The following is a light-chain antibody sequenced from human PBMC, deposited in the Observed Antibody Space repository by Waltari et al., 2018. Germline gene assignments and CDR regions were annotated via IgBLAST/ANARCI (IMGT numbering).Light chain of an antibody. CDR1: PSVFLNSNNKNY. CDR3: QQYYSLPWT. V-gene: IGKV4-1*01. J-gene: IGKJ1*01. Sequence: DIVMTQSPDSLAVSLGERATINCKSSPSVFLNSNNKNYLAWYQQKPGQPPKLLIYWASTRESGVPDRFSGSGSGTDFTLTISSLQAEDVAVYYCQQYYSLPWTFGQGTTVE. CDR2: WAS.